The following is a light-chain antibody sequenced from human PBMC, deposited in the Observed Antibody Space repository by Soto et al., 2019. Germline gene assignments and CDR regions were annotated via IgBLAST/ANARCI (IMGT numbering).Light chain of an antibody. CDR3: LQYGGSPRT. J-gene: IGKJ2*01. CDR2: GAS. Sequence: EIVLTQSPGTLSLSPGERATLSCRASQTVSSSYLAWYQQKPGQAPRLLIFGASSRATGIPDRFSGSGSGTDFTLTISGLEPEDFALYYCLQYGGSPRTFGQGTKLEIK. CDR1: QTVSSSY. V-gene: IGKV3-20*01.